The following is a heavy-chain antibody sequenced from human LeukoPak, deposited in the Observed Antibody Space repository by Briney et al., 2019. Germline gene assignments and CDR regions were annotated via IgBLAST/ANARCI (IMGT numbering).Heavy chain of an antibody. J-gene: IGHJ4*02. V-gene: IGHV3-11*01. D-gene: IGHD1-20*01. Sequence: GGSLRLSCAASGFTFSDFYMSWIRQAPGKGLEWVSYISSSGSTIYYADPVKGRFTISRDNAKNSLYLQTNSLRAEDTAVYYCARRRYNWNAIDYWGQGTLVTVSS. CDR3: ARRRYNWNAIDY. CDR2: ISSSGSTI. CDR1: GFTFSDFY.